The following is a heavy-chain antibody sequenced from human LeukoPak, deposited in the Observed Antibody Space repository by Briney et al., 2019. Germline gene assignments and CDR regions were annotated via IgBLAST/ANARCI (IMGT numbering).Heavy chain of an antibody. Sequence: GGSLRLSCAASGFTFSSYAVSWVRQAPGKGLEWVSAISGSGDSTYYADSVKGRFTISRDNSKNTLYLQMNSLRAEDTAVYYCAKAPGSYYDSSGYYHWYFDLWGRGTLVTVSS. J-gene: IGHJ2*01. CDR3: AKAPGSYYDSSGYYHWYFDL. V-gene: IGHV3-23*01. CDR1: GFTFSSYA. D-gene: IGHD3-22*01. CDR2: ISGSGDST.